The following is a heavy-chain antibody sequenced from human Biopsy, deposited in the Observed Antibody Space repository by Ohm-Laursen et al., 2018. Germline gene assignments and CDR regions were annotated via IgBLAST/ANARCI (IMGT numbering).Heavy chain of an antibody. J-gene: IGHJ3*01. Sequence: SLRLSCAASGFTFADYWMHWVRRAPGTGLAWVANIKQDGCEKNYVDSVKGRFTITRDNANNSLYLQMNSLRVEDTAVYYCARPKSRRALDVWGQGTMVTVSS. CDR3: ARPKSRRALDV. D-gene: IGHD2-2*01. CDR1: GFTFADYW. V-gene: IGHV3-7*01. CDR2: IKQDGCEK.